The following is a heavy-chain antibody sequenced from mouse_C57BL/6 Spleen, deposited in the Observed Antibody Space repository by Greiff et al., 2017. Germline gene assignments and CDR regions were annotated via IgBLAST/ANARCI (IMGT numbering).Heavy chain of an antibody. D-gene: IGHD2-5*01. Sequence: DVTLVESGGGLVKPGGSLKLSCAASGFTFSDYGMHWVRQAPEKGLEWVAYISSGSSTIYYADTVKGRFTISRDNAKNTLFLQMTSLRSEDTAMYYCARDSNYDYAMDYWGQGTSVTVSS. J-gene: IGHJ4*01. CDR3: ARDSNYDYAMDY. V-gene: IGHV5-17*01. CDR2: ISSGSSTI. CDR1: GFTFSDYG.